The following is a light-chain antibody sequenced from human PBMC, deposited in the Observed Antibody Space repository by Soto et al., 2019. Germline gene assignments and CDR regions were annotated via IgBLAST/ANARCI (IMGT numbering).Light chain of an antibody. CDR3: QQRSNWPPMYT. CDR1: QSVSSY. V-gene: IGKV3-11*01. J-gene: IGKJ2*01. CDR2: DAS. Sequence: EIVLTQSPATLSLSPGERATLSCRASQSVSSYLAWYQQKPGQAPRLLLYDASNRATGIPARLSGSGSGTDFTLTISSLEPEDFAVYYCQQRSNWPPMYTFGQGTKLEIK.